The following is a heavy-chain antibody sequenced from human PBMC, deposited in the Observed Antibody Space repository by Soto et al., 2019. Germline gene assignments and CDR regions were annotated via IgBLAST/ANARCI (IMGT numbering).Heavy chain of an antibody. D-gene: IGHD3-3*01. CDR3: AKRRVLTIFGGYDAFDI. Sequence: GGSLRLSCAASGFTFSSYAMSWVRQAPGKGLEWVSAISGSGGSTYYADSVKGRFTISRDNSKNTLYLQMNSLRAEDTAVYYCAKRRVLTIFGGYDAFDIWGQGTMVTVSS. J-gene: IGHJ3*02. CDR1: GFTFSSYA. V-gene: IGHV3-23*01. CDR2: ISGSGGST.